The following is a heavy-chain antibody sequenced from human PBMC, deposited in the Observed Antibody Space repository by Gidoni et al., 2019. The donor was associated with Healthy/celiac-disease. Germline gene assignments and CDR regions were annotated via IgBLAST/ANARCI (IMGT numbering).Heavy chain of an antibody. J-gene: IGHJ4*02. CDR1: GFTFSSYA. CDR2: ISSNGGST. D-gene: IGHD3-16*02. V-gene: IGHV3-64D*06. Sequence: EVQLVESGGGLVQPGGSLRLYCSASGFTFSSYAMHWVRQAPGKGLEYVSAISSNGGSTYYADAVKGRFTISRDNSKNTLYLQMSSLRAEDTAVYYCVKETEKYDYIWGSYRFDYWGQGTLVTVSS. CDR3: VKETEKYDYIWGSYRFDY.